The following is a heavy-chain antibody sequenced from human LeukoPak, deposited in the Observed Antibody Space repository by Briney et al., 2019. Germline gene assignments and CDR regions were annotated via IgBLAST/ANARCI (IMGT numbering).Heavy chain of an antibody. CDR1: GYSISSGYY. CDR3: AREIVGATLD. Sequence: SATLSLPCTVSGYSISSGYYWGWIRQPPGKGLEWIGSIYHSGSTYYNPSLKSRVTISVDTSKNQLSLKLSAVTAADTAVYYCAREIVGATLDWGQGTLVTVS. V-gene: IGHV4-38-2*02. D-gene: IGHD1-26*01. J-gene: IGHJ4*02. CDR2: IYHSGST.